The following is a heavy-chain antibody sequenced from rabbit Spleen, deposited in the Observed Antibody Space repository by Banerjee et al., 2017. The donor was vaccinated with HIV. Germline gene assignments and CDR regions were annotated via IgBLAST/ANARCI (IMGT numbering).Heavy chain of an antibody. CDR1: GFSFSSSYW. Sequence: QSLEESGGDLVKPGASLTLTCTVSGFSFSSSYWICWVRQAPGKGLEWIGCIDTGNDNTYYASWAKGRFTISKTSSTTVTLQMTSLTAADTATYFCARGYDNYGDCFDPWGPGTLVTVS. CDR2: IDTGNDNT. D-gene: IGHD2-1*01. V-gene: IGHV1S40*01. J-gene: IGHJ2*01. CDR3: ARGYDNYGDCFDP.